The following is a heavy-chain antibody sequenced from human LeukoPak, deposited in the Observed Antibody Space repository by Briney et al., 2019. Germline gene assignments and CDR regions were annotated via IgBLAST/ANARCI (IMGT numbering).Heavy chain of an antibody. CDR2: IYYSGST. CDR1: GGSISSSSYY. CDR3: ARRVTIFGVVITYRLFDY. Sequence: KPSETLSLTCTVSGGSISSSSYYWGWIRQPPGKGLEWIGSIYYSGSTYYNPSLKSRVTISVDTSKNQFSLKLSSVTAADTAVYYCARRVTIFGVVITYRLFDYWGQGTLVTVSS. D-gene: IGHD3-3*01. J-gene: IGHJ4*02. V-gene: IGHV4-39*01.